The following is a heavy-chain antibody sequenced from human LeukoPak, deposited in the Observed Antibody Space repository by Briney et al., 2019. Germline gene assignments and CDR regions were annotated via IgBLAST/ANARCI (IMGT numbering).Heavy chain of an antibody. D-gene: IGHD6-13*01. CDR3: ATLTNSSSWYYFDY. J-gene: IGHJ4*02. Sequence: GGSLRLSCAASGFTFSSYWMSWVRQAPGKGLEWVAFIRYDGSNKYYADSVKGRFTISRDNSKNTLYLQMNSLRAEDTAVYYCATLTNSSSWYYFDYWGQGTLVTVSS. CDR1: GFTFSSYW. CDR2: IRYDGSNK. V-gene: IGHV3-30*02.